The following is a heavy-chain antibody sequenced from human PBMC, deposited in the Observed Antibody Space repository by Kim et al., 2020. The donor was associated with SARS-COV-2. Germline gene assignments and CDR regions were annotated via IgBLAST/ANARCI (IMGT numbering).Heavy chain of an antibody. CDR3: ARLGIAAAASTFDY. CDR1: GGSISSSSYY. CDR2: IYYSGST. Sequence: SETLSLTCTVSGGSISSSSYYWGWIRQPPGKGLEWIGSIYYSGSTYYNPSLKSRVTISVDTSKNQFSLKLSSVTAADTAVYYCARLGIAAAASTFDYWGQGTLVTVSS. V-gene: IGHV4-39*01. D-gene: IGHD6-13*01. J-gene: IGHJ4*02.